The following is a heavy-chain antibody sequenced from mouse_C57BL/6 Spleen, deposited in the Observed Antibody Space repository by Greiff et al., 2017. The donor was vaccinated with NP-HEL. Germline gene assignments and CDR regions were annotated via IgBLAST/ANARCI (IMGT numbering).Heavy chain of an antibody. D-gene: IGHD2-3*01. J-gene: IGHJ3*01. CDR3: ARIYDGYYFAY. V-gene: IGHV1-81*01. CDR2: IYPRSGNT. Sequence: VQLQQSGAELARPGASVKLSCKASGYTFTSYGISWVKQRTGQGLEWIGEIYPRSGNTYYNEKFKGKATLTADKSSSTAYMELRSLTSEDSAVYFGARIYDGYYFAYWGQGTLVTVSA. CDR1: GYTFTSYG.